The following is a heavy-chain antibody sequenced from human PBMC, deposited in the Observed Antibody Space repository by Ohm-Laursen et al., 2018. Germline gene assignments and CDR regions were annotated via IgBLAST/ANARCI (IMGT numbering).Heavy chain of an antibody. CDR2: ISSSGGTI. Sequence: SLRLSCSASGFTFSSYAMSWVRQAPGKGLEWVSYISSSGGTIYYADSVKGRFTISRDNAKNSLYLQMNGLRAEDTAVYYCAREKRFLTYWGQGTLVTVSS. V-gene: IGHV3-11*01. CDR1: GFTFSSYA. J-gene: IGHJ4*02. D-gene: IGHD3-3*01. CDR3: AREKRFLTY.